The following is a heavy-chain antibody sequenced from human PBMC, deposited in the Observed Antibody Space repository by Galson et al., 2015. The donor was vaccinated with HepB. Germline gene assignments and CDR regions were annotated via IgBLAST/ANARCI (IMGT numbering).Heavy chain of an antibody. CDR2: ISGSGGST. J-gene: IGHJ4*02. CDR1: GFTFSSYA. CDR3: AKDSRGAYSSGYYYY. V-gene: IGHV3-23*01. D-gene: IGHD3-22*01. Sequence: SLRLSCAASGFTFSSYAMSWVRQAPGKGLEWVSAISGSGGSTYYADSVKGRFTISRDNSKNTLYLQMNSLRAEDTAVYYCAKDSRGAYSSGYYYYWGQGTLVTVSS.